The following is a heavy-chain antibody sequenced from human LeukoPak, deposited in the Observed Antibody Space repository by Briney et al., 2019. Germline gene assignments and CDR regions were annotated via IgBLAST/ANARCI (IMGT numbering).Heavy chain of an antibody. Sequence: PGGSLRLSCAASGFTFSSYSMNWVRQAPGKGLEWVSSISSSSSYIYYADSVKGRFTISRDNAKNSLYLQMNSLGAEDTAVYYCARGVGYSGYDSYWGQGTLVTVSS. CDR1: GFTFSSYS. CDR3: ARGVGYSGYDSY. CDR2: ISSSSSYI. J-gene: IGHJ4*02. D-gene: IGHD5-12*01. V-gene: IGHV3-21*01.